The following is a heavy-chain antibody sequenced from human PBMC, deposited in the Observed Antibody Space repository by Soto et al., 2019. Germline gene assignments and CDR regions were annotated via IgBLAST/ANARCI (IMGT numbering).Heavy chain of an antibody. CDR2: IYYSGST. V-gene: IGHV4-39*01. CDR1: GGSISSSDYY. CDR3: AKFQPGIIVAWYVQH. J-gene: IGHJ1*01. Sequence: SETLSLTCTVSGGSISSSDYYWGWIRQPPGKGLEWVGSIYYSGSTYYNPSLKSRVTMSVDTSKNQFSLKLSSVTAADTAVYYCAKFQPGIIVAWYVQHWRQGSLVTVSS. D-gene: IGHD6-19*01.